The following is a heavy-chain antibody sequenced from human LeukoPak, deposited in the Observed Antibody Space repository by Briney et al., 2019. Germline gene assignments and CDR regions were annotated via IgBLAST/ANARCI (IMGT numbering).Heavy chain of an antibody. J-gene: IGHJ4*02. CDR2: IYYSGST. Sequence: SETLSLTCAVYGGSFSGYYWSWIRQPPGKGLEWIGYIYYSGSTNYNPSLKSRVTISVDTSKNQFSLKLSSVTAADTAVYYCARYSSGWMYYFDYWGQGTLVTVSS. CDR3: ARYSSGWMYYFDY. CDR1: GGSFSGYY. V-gene: IGHV4-59*01. D-gene: IGHD6-19*01.